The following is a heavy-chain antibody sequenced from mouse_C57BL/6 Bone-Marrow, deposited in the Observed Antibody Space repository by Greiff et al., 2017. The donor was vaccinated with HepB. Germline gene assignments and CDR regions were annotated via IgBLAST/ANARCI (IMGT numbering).Heavy chain of an antibody. J-gene: IGHJ4*01. CDR3: ARRAQDTDYAMDY. V-gene: IGHV1-76*01. CDR2: INPGSGNT. CDR1: GYNFTDYY. Sequence: QVQLKESGAELVRPGASVKLSCKASGYNFTDYYINWVKQRPGQGLEWIARINPGSGNTDYNEKFKGKATLTAEKSSSTAYRQLSSMTSEDSAVYFCARRAQDTDYAMDYWGQGTSVTVSS. D-gene: IGHD3-2*02.